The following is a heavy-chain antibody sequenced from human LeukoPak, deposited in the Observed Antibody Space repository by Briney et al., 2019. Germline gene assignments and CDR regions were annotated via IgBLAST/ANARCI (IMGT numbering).Heavy chain of an antibody. CDR1: GCTFIGYF. CDR3: ARDHEDCSSASCYD. D-gene: IGHD2-2*01. CDR2: INPNSGGT. J-gene: IGHJ4*02. Sequence: ASVKVSCKASGCTFIGYFMNWVRQAPGQGLEWMGRINPNSGGTNYAQKFQGRVTMTRDTSISTAYMELSRLRSDDTAVYYCARDHEDCSSASCYDWGQGTLVTVSS. V-gene: IGHV1-2*06.